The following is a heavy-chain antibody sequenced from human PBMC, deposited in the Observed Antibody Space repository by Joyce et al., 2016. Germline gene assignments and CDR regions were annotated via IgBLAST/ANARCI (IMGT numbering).Heavy chain of an antibody. J-gene: IGHJ4*02. CDR2: IYHNEST. CDR1: GASVSSGGYS. D-gene: IGHD3-10*01. V-gene: IGHV4-30-2*01. CDR3: ASGFNFKGRSFFDY. Sequence: QLQLQESGSGLVKPSQTLSLTCAVSGASVSSGGYSWSWIRQPPGKGLEWIGYIYHNESTYYNPSRKSRVTISVDRSKNQFSLKLASVTAADMAVYYCASGFNFKGRSFFDYWGQGALVTVSS.